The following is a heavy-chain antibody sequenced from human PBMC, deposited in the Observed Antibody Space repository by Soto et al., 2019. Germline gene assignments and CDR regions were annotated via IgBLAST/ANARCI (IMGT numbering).Heavy chain of an antibody. CDR3: ARRLAPGTHDS. J-gene: IGHJ4*02. D-gene: IGHD6-13*01. CDR1: GYSFANYW. Sequence: EVQLVQSGAEVKKPGESLKISCKGSGYSFANYWIGWVRQMPGKGLEWMGIIYPGDSHTRYSPSFQGQVTISADKSSSTAYLHWSTLKASDTAMYYCARRLAPGTHDSWGQGTLVTVSS. V-gene: IGHV5-51*03. CDR2: IYPGDSHT.